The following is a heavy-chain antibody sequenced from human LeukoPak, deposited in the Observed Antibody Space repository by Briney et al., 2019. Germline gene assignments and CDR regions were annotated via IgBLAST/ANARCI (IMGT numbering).Heavy chain of an antibody. CDR1: GFTVRTNY. V-gene: IGHV3-53*01. Sequence: PGGSLRLSCAASGFTVRTNYMSWVRQAPGKGLEWVSVIYSGGSTYYADSVKGRFTISRDNSKNTLSLEMNSARAEDTAMYFCARCRWSYYFDCKGHGALVTVSS. J-gene: IGHJ4*01. CDR3: ARCRWSYYFDC. CDR2: IYSGGST. D-gene: IGHD1-26*01.